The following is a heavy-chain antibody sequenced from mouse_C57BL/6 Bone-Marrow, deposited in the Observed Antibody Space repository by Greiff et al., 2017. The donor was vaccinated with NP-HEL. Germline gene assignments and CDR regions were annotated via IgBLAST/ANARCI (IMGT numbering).Heavy chain of an antibody. Sequence: VQLQQPGTELVKPGASVKLSCKASGYTFTSYWMHWVKQRPGQGLEWIGNINPSNGGTNYNEKFKSKATLTVDKSSSTAYMQLSSLTSEDSAVYYCARPIYYDYDGGVYFDYWGQGTTLTVSS. CDR3: ARPIYYDYDGGVYFDY. V-gene: IGHV1-53*01. D-gene: IGHD2-4*01. J-gene: IGHJ2*01. CDR2: INPSNGGT. CDR1: GYTFTSYW.